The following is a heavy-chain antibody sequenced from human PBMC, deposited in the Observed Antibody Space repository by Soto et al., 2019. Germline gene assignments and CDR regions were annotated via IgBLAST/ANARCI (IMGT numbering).Heavy chain of an antibody. CDR3: AKDRCSGGSCYYYYMDV. J-gene: IGHJ6*03. CDR1: GFTFSSYA. CDR2: ISGSGGST. V-gene: IGHV3-23*01. D-gene: IGHD2-15*01. Sequence: PGGSLRLSCAASGFTFSSYAMSWVRQAPGKGLEWVSTISGSGGSTYYADSVKGRFTISRDNSMNTLYLQMNSLRAEDTAVYYCAKDRCSGGSCYYYYMDVWGKGTTVTVSS.